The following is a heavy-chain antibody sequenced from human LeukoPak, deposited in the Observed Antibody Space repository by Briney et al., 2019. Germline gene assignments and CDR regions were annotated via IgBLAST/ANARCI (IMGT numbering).Heavy chain of an antibody. CDR2: IIPIFGTA. V-gene: IGHV1-69*06. D-gene: IGHD2-8*02. J-gene: IGHJ3*02. Sequence: ASVKVSCKASGGTFSSYAISWVRQAPGQGLEWMGGIIPIFGTANYAQKFQGRVTITADKSTSTAYMELSSLRSEDTAVYYCARVWSEDAFDIWGQGTMVTVSS. CDR3: ARVWSEDAFDI. CDR1: GGTFSSYA.